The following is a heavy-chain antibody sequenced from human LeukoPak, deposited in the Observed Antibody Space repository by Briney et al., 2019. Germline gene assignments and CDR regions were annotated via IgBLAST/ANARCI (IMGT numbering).Heavy chain of an antibody. D-gene: IGHD1-14*01. V-gene: IGHV3-74*01. CDR1: GFTFSSYS. CDR2: INPGGSSI. J-gene: IGHJ4*02. CDR3: ARSNHADDY. Sequence: GGSLRLSCAASGFTFSSYSMHWVRQVPGKGLVWVARINPGGSSITYADSVKGRFTISRDNAKNTLYLQMDSLRAEDTGVYYCARSNHADDYWGQGTLVTVSS.